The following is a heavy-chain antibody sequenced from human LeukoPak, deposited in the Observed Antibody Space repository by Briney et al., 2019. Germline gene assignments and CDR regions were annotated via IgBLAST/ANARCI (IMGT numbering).Heavy chain of an antibody. CDR3: AVGYCTNGACSLGPIAY. Sequence: SETLSLTCTVSGDSISSYYWSWIRQSPGKGLEWIGYIYYNGITNYNPSLKSRVTISVDTSKNQFSLKLSSVTAADTAVYYCAVGYCTNGACSLGPIAYWGQGTLVTVSS. CDR1: GDSISSYY. CDR2: IYYNGIT. J-gene: IGHJ4*02. D-gene: IGHD2-8*01. V-gene: IGHV4-59*12.